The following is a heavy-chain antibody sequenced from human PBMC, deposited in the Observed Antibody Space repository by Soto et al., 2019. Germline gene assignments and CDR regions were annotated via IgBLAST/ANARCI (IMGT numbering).Heavy chain of an antibody. Sequence: QVQLVESGGGVVQPGRSLRISCAASGFTFSSYGMYWVRQAPGKGLEWLALVSYDGSSKYYADSVKGRFTISRDNSKKTLYLQMNSLRAEDTAVYYCAKDLAITSCISTTCYEYYYLGMAVWGQGTTVTVSS. CDR3: AKDLAITSCISTTCYEYYYLGMAV. D-gene: IGHD2-2*01. CDR1: GFTFSSYG. V-gene: IGHV3-30*18. J-gene: IGHJ6*02. CDR2: VSYDGSSK.